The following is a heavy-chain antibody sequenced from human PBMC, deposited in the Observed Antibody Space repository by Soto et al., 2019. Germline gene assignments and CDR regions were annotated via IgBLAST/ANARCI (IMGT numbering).Heavy chain of an antibody. D-gene: IGHD3-10*01. J-gene: IGHJ5*02. CDR3: ARDRTALRLGEGWFDP. Sequence: QVQLVQSGAEVKKPGSSVKVSCKASGGTFSSYAISWVRQAPGQGLEWMGGIIPIFGTANYAQKFQGRVTVAADESTSTAYMELRRLRSEDTAVYYCARDRTALRLGEGWFDPWGQGTLVTVSS. CDR1: GGTFSSYA. V-gene: IGHV1-69*12. CDR2: IIPIFGTA.